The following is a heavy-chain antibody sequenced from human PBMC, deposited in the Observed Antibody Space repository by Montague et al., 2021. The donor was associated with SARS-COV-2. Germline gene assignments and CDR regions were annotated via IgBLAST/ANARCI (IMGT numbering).Heavy chain of an antibody. D-gene: IGHD3-22*01. CDR1: GGSISSGGYY. CDR3: ARATRSIVVLNWFDP. V-gene: IGHV4-31*03. J-gene: IGHJ5*02. Sequence: TLSLTRTLSGGSISSGGYYWSWIRQHPGKGLEWIGYIYYSGSTYYNPSLKSRVTISVDTSKNQFSLKLSSVTAADTAVYYCARATRSIVVLNWFDPWGQGTLVTVSS. CDR2: IYYSGST.